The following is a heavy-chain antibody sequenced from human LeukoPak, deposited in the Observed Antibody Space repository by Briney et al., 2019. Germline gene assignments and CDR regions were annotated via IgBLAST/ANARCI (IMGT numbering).Heavy chain of an antibody. CDR1: GFTFSSYA. V-gene: IGHV3-64*01. J-gene: IGHJ4*02. CDR3: ARAKSSGGNYNFDY. Sequence: GGSLRLSCAASGFTFSSYAMHWVRQAPGKGLEYVSAISSNGGSTYYANSVKGRFTISRDNSKNTLYLQMGSLRAEDMAVYYCARAKSSGGNYNFDYWGQGTLVTVSS. D-gene: IGHD6-19*01. CDR2: ISSNGGST.